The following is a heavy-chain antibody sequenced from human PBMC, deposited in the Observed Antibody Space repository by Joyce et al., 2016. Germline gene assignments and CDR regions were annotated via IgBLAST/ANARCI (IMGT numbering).Heavy chain of an antibody. CDR2: IIPIFGTA. Sequence: QVQLVQSGAEVEKPGSSVKVSCKASGGTFSSDGISWVRQAPGQGLEWMGGIIPIFGTAKFAQKFQGRVTITADESTSTAHMELSSLTSEDTAVYYCARDYYDSSGYYNYFFDYWGQGTLVTVSS. CDR1: GGTFSSDG. D-gene: IGHD3-22*01. V-gene: IGHV1-69*01. J-gene: IGHJ4*02. CDR3: ARDYYDSSGYYNYFFDY.